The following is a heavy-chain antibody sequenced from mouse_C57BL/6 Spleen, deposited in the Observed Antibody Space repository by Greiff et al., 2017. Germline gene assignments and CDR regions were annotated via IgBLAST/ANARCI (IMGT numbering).Heavy chain of an antibody. V-gene: IGHV5-17*01. J-gene: IGHJ4*01. CDR2: ISSGSSTI. Sequence: EVKLVESGGGLVKPGGSLKLSCAASGFTFSDYGMHWVRQAPEKGLEWVAYISSGSSTIYYADTVKGRFTISRDNAKNTLYLQMTSLRSEDTAMYYCARLREYDAMDYWGQGTSVTVSS. CDR3: ARLREYDAMDY. CDR1: GFTFSDYG.